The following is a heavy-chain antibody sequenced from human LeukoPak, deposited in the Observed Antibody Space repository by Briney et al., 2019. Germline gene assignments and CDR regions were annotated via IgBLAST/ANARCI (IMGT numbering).Heavy chain of an antibody. CDR1: GFTFSNYV. D-gene: IGHD1-26*01. CDR2: ISGSGGST. CDR3: AKATYSGSYDFAN. J-gene: IGHJ4*02. Sequence: PGGSLRLSCAASGFTFSNYVMSWVRQAPGKGLEWVSAISGSGGSTSYADSVKGRITISRDNSKSTLYLQMNSLRAEDTAVYYCAKATYSGSYDFANWGQGTLVTVSS. V-gene: IGHV3-23*01.